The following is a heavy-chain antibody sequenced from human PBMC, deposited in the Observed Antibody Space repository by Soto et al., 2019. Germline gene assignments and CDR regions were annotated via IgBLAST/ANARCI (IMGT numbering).Heavy chain of an antibody. D-gene: IGHD6-19*01. J-gene: IGHJ4*02. CDR2: ISWNSGSI. V-gene: IGHV3-9*01. CDR3: AKDIRRLAPMAGPIDY. CDR1: GFTFDDYA. Sequence: GGSLRLSCAASGFTFDDYAMHWVRQAPGKGLEWVSGISWNSGSIGYADSVKGRFTISRDNAKNSLYLQMNSLRAEDTALYYCAKDIRRLAPMAGPIDYWGQGTLVTVSS.